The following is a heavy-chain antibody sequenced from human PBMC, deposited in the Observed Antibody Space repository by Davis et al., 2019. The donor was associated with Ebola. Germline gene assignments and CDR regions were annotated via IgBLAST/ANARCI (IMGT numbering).Heavy chain of an antibody. Sequence: ASVKVSCKVSGYTFTAYYLHWVRQAPGQGLEWMGWINPHNGNTNYAQNVQGRVTMTTDTSTSTAYMEVGSLRSDDTAVYYCARAQFPTTGDHWGQGTLVTVSS. CDR3: ARAQFPTTGDH. CDR1: GYTFTAYY. D-gene: IGHD1-1*01. CDR2: INPHNGNT. V-gene: IGHV1-18*01. J-gene: IGHJ4*02.